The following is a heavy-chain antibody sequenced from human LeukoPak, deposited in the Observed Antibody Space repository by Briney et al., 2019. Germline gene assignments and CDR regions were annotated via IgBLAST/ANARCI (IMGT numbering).Heavy chain of an antibody. CDR3: ARGADYYDSSGYYPIWYFDL. D-gene: IGHD3-22*01. CDR1: GGSISSGGYS. CDR2: IYHSGST. J-gene: IGHJ2*01. Sequence: SSETLSLTCTVSGGSISSGGYSWSWIRQPPGKGLEWIGYIYHSGSTYYNPSLKSRVTISVDRSKNQFSLKLSSVTAADTAVYYCARGADYYDSSGYYPIWYFDLWGRGTLVTVSS. V-gene: IGHV4-30-2*01.